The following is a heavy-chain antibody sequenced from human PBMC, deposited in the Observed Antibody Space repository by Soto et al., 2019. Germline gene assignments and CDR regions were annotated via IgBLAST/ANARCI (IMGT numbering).Heavy chain of an antibody. Sequence: GGSLRLSCASSVFSFSSYSMSWVRQAPGKGLEWVSGIGASGGSTYYTDSVKGRFTIARDSSKNTVHLQMNILRAEDTAVYFCAKDLGFSAPTAFDYWGLGTQVTVSS. CDR2: IGASGGST. V-gene: IGHV3-23*01. CDR1: VFSFSSYS. CDR3: AKDLGFSAPTAFDY. D-gene: IGHD3-10*01. J-gene: IGHJ4*02.